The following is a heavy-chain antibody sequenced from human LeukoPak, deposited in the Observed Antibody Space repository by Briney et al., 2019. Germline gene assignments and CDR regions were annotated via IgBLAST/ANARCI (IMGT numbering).Heavy chain of an antibody. CDR1: GYTFTNFG. V-gene: IGHV1-18*01. CDR3: TRDRARYYYDSGTFDI. CDR2: ISTYHGNA. J-gene: IGHJ3*02. Sequence: ASVKVSCKASGYTFTNFGVSWVRQAPGQGLEWMGWISTYHGNANYAQKFQGRVTMTTDTSTTTAYLELRSPRSDDTAMYYCTRDRARYYYDSGTFDIWGQGTMVTVSS. D-gene: IGHD3-22*01.